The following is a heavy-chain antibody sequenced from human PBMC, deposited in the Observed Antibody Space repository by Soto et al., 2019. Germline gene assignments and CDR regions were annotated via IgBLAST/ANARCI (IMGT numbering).Heavy chain of an antibody. CDR1: GYTFTSYA. CDR2: ITTNTGNP. CDR3: ASVGSTSSHYNWFDP. J-gene: IGHJ5*02. Sequence: QVQLVQSGSELKKPGASVKVSCKASGYTFTSYAMNWVRQAPGQGLEWMGWITTNTGNPTYAQGFTGRFVFTLVTSGITAYLQSCSLKADDTAVYYCASVGSTSSHYNWFDPWVQGSLDLVFS. D-gene: IGHD2-2*01. V-gene: IGHV7-4-1*01.